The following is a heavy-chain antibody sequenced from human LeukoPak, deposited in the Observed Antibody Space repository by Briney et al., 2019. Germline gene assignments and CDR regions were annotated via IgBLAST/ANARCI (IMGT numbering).Heavy chain of an antibody. CDR1: GFTFTSYA. J-gene: IGHJ4*02. CDR3: AKDRTHVSGSYIGGDNFDY. D-gene: IGHD3-10*01. V-gene: IGHV3-23*01. Sequence: GGSLRLSCAASGFTFTSYAMNWVRQAPGKGLEWVSGISGNGESTYYADSVNGRFTISRDNSKNMVYLQMSSLRAEDTAMYYCAKDRTHVSGSYIGGDNFDYWGQGTLVTVSS. CDR2: ISGNGEST.